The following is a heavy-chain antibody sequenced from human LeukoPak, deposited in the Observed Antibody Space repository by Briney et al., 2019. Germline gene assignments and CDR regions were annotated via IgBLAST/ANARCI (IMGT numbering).Heavy chain of an antibody. V-gene: IGHV3-74*01. CDR3: TRDLMDYDVSTGLHHYYMDV. CDR2: INGDGRNV. Sequence: GGSLRLSCVASGFTFSSYWMHWVRQDPRKGLVWFSRINGDGRNVNYADSVRGRFTISRDNAKNTLFLQMNTLRVEDTAVYYCTRDLMDYDVSTGLHHYYMDVWGQGTTVTVSS. D-gene: IGHD3-9*01. CDR1: GFTFSSYW. J-gene: IGHJ6*02.